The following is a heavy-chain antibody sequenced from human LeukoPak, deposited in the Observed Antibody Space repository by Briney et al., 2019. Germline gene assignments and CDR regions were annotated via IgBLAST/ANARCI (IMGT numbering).Heavy chain of an antibody. D-gene: IGHD6-6*01. V-gene: IGHV3-48*03. J-gene: IGHJ3*02. CDR3: ARLSSSHAFDI. CDR2: ISSSGSTI. CDR1: GFTFSSYE. Sequence: GGSLRLSCAASGFTFSSYEMNWVRQAPGKGLEWVSYISSSGSTIYYADSVKGRFTISRDNAKNSLYLQMNSLRAEDTAVYYFARLSSSHAFDIWGQGTMVTVSS.